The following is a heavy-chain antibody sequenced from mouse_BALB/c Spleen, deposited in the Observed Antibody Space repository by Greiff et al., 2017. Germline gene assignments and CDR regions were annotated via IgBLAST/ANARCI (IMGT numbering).Heavy chain of an antibody. D-gene: IGHD2-14*01. CDR2: IWSGGST. J-gene: IGHJ3*01. V-gene: IGHV2-2*02. CDR3: ARPYYRYAWVAY. Sequence: QVQLQQSGPGLVQPSQSLSITCTVSGFSLTSFGVHWVRQSPGKGLEWLGVIWSGGSTDYNAAFISRLSISKDNSKSQVFFKMNSLQANDTAIYYCARPYYRYAWVAYWGQGTLVTVSA. CDR1: GFSLTSFG.